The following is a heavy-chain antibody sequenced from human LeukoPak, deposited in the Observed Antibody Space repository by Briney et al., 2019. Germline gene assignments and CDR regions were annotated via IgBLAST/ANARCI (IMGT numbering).Heavy chain of an antibody. CDR1: GGSISSSSYY. Sequence: PSETLSLTCTVSGGSISSSSYYWGWIRQPPGKGLEWIGSIYYSGSTYYNPSLKSRVTISVDTSKNQFSLKLSSVTAADTAVYYCARVASAYYDCYYMDVWGQGTTVTVSS. CDR3: ARVASAYYDCYYMDV. D-gene: IGHD3-3*01. CDR2: IYYSGST. J-gene: IGHJ6*03. V-gene: IGHV4-39*07.